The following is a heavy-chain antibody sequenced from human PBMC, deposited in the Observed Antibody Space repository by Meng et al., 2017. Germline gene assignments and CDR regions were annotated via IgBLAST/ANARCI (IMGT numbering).Heavy chain of an antibody. Sequence: GESLKISCAASGFTFSSYSMNWVRQAPGKGLEWVSSISSSSSYIYYADSVKGRFTISRDNAKNSLYLQMNSLRAEDTAVYYCARFQYYYDSSGSKGYFDYWGQGTLVTVSS. CDR3: ARFQYYYDSSGSKGYFDY. V-gene: IGHV3-21*01. CDR1: GFTFSSYS. J-gene: IGHJ4*02. CDR2: ISSSSSYI. D-gene: IGHD3-22*01.